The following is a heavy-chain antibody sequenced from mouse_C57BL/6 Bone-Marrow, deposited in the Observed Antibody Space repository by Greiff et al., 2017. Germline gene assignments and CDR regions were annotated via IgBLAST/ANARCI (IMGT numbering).Heavy chain of an antibody. CDR3: ARGWLLRGAY. V-gene: IGHV5-4*01. CDR1: GFTFSSYA. CDR2: ISAGGSYT. Sequence: EVQLVESGGGLVKPGGSLKLSCAASGFTFSSYAMSWVRQTPEKRLAWVARISAGGSYTYYPDNVKGRFTISRDNAKNTLYLHMSHLKSEDTAMYYCARGWLLRGAYWGQGTLVTVSA. J-gene: IGHJ3*01. D-gene: IGHD2-3*01.